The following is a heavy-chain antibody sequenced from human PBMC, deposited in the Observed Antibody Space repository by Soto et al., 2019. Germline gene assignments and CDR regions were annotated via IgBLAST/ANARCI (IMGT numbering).Heavy chain of an antibody. CDR3: ARLEQWRLHGGMDV. D-gene: IGHD6-19*01. V-gene: IGHV5-10-1*01. CDR2: IDPSDSYT. Sequence: PGESLKISGNGSEYSFTSYWISWVRQMPGKGLEWMGRIDPSDSYTNYSPSFQGHVTISADKSISTAYLQWSSLKASDTAMYYCARLEQWRLHGGMDVWGQGTTVTVSS. CDR1: EYSFTSYW. J-gene: IGHJ6*02.